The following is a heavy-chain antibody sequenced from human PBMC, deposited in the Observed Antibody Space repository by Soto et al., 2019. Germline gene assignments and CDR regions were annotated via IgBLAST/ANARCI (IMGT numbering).Heavy chain of an antibody. CDR3: ARDTTLLEGRANWFDP. J-gene: IGHJ5*02. CDR1: GVSIISSSYF. D-gene: IGHD3-9*01. CDR2: IYYSGST. V-gene: IGHV4-39*02. Sequence: PSETLSLTCTVSGVSIISSSYFWVLIRQPPGKGLEWIGSIYYSGSTYYNPSLKSRVTVSVDTSKNQFSLKLSSVTAADRAVYYCARDTTLLEGRANWFDPWAQVNLVTVYS.